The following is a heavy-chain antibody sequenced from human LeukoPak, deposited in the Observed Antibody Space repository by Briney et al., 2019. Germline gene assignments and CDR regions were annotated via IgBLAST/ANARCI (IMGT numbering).Heavy chain of an antibody. CDR1: GGSISSYY. CDR3: ARRGADDYGDYGFDY. Sequence: PSETLSLTCTVSGGSISSYYWSWIRQSPGKGLEWIGYIFYRGSTNYNPSLKSRVTISIDTSKNQFSLKLSSVTAADTAVYYCARRGADDYGDYGFDYWGQGTLVTVSS. J-gene: IGHJ4*02. V-gene: IGHV4-59*08. D-gene: IGHD4-17*01. CDR2: IFYRGST.